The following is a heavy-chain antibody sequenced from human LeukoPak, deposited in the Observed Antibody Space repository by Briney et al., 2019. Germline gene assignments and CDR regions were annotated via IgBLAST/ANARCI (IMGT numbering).Heavy chain of an antibody. D-gene: IGHD5-24*01. CDR2: ISAYNGNT. J-gene: IGHJ4*02. CDR3: ARDRYTLEMATITPSDY. CDR1: GYTFTSYG. Sequence: GASVKVSCKASGYTFTSYGISWVRQAPGQGLEWLGWISAYNGNTNYAQKLQGRVTMTTDTSTSTAYMELRSLRSDDTAVYYCARDRYTLEMATITPSDYWGQRTPVTVPS. V-gene: IGHV1-18*01.